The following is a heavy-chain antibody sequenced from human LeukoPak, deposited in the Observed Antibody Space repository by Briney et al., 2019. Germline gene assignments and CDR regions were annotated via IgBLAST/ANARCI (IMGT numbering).Heavy chain of an antibody. V-gene: IGHV1-18*03. D-gene: IGHD6-19*01. CDR2: ISCYNGDT. CDR1: GYTFISYS. J-gene: IGHJ5*02. Sequence: ASVKVSCKASGYTFISYSLTWVRQAPGQGLEWMGWISCYNGDTNYAQKLQGRVTLSTDTPTTTVYMELRSLRSDDMAVYYCARDPSNTSGWKTWFDTWGQGTPVTVSS. CDR3: ARDPSNTSGWKTWFDT.